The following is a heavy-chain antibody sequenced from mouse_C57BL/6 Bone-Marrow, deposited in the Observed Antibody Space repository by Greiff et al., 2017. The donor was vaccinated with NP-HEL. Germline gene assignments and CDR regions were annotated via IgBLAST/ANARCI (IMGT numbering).Heavy chain of an antibody. CDR2: IYPGDGDT. CDR3: ARRGGNAWYFDV. D-gene: IGHD2-1*01. J-gene: IGHJ1*03. CDR1: GYAFSSSW. Sequence: QVQLLQSGPELVKPGASVKISCKASGYAFSSSWMNWVKQRPGKGLEWIGRIYPGDGDTNYNGKFKGKATLTADKSSSTAYMQLSSLTSEDSAVYFCARRGGNAWYFDVWGTGTTVTVSS. V-gene: IGHV1-82*01.